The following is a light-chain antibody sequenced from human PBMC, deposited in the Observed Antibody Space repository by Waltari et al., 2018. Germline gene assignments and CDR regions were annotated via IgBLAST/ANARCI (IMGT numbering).Light chain of an antibody. CDR1: QSISSW. CDR3: QQYTRFAWT. V-gene: IGKV1-5*03. Sequence: DIQMTQSPSTLSASVGDRVTITCRASQSISSWLACYNQKPGKAPKLLIYEASTLQTGVPSRFSGSVSGTEFTLTISGLQADDFASYYCQQYTRFAWTFGQGTKVEIK. J-gene: IGKJ1*01. CDR2: EAS.